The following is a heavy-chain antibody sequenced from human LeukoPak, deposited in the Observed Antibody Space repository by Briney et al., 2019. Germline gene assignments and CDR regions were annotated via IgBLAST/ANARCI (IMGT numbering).Heavy chain of an antibody. CDR2: IYYSGST. CDR1: GGSISSSRYY. J-gene: IGHJ4*02. V-gene: IGHV4-39*01. D-gene: IGHD1-26*01. Sequence: SETLSLTCTVSGGSISSSRYYWGWIRQPPGKGLEWIGSIYYSGSTYYNPSLKSRVTISVDTSKNQFSLKLSSVTAADTAVYYCARSGVGATFDYWGQGTLVTVSS. CDR3: ARSGVGATFDY.